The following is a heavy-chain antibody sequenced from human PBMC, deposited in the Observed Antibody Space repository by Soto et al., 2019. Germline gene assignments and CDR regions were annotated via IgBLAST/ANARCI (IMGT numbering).Heavy chain of an antibody. CDR3: ARDPYHVLMVNAPNLYGMDV. V-gene: IGHV1-18*01. J-gene: IGHJ6*02. CDR1: GYTFTTYD. CDR2: ISTYNGNT. Sequence: QVQLVQSGAEVKKPGASVKVSCKASGYTFTTYDISWVRQAPGQGLEWMGRISTYNGNTNYPQSLQGRLTMTTDTSTPAAYMELRSMKPDDPAVYYCARDPYHVLMVNAPNLYGMDVWGQGTTVTVSS. D-gene: IGHD2-8*01.